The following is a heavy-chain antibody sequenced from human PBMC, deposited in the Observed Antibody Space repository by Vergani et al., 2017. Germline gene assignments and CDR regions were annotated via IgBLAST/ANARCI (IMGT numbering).Heavy chain of an antibody. D-gene: IGHD3-22*01. J-gene: IGHJ4*02. CDR2: IKQDGSEK. CDR3: ARDLQNYYDSSGPLCY. CDR1: GFTFSSYW. Sequence: EVQLVESGGGLVQPGGSLRLSCAASGFTFSSYWMSWVRQAPGKGLEWVANIKQDGSEKYYVDSVKGRFTISRDNAKNSLYLQMNSLRAEDTAVYYCARDLQNYYDSSGPLCYWGQGTLVTVSS. V-gene: IGHV3-7*03.